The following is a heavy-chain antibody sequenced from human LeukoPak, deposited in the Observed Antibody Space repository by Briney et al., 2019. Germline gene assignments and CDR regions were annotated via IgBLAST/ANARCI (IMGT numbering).Heavy chain of an antibody. Sequence: GGSLRLSCAASGFTFSSYWMSWVRQAPGKGLEWVANIKQDGSEKYYVDSVKGRFTISRDNAKNSLYLQMNSLRAEDTAVYYCARVSQQLVSEYYYYYYMDVWGKGTTVTVSS. D-gene: IGHD6-6*01. CDR3: ARVSQQLVSEYYYYYYMDV. J-gene: IGHJ6*03. V-gene: IGHV3-7*01. CDR1: GFTFSSYW. CDR2: IKQDGSEK.